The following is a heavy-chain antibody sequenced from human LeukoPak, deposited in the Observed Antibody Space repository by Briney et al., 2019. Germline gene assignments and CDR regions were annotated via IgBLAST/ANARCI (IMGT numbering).Heavy chain of an antibody. V-gene: IGHV3-33*08. Sequence: GRSLRLSCAASGFTFSSYGMHWVRQAPGKGLEWVAVIWYDGSNKYYADSVKGRFTISRDNSKNTLYLQMNSLRAEDTAVYYCARDSQLEDYYYYYMDVWGKGTPVTVSS. CDR3: ARDSQLEDYYYYYMDV. D-gene: IGHD6-6*01. J-gene: IGHJ6*03. CDR1: GFTFSSYG. CDR2: IWYDGSNK.